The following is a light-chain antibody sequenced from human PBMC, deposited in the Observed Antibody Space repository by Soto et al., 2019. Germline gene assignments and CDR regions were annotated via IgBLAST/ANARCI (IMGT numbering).Light chain of an antibody. CDR2: DAS. Sequence: DIQMTQSPSSLSASVGDRVTITCQASQDISNYLNWYQQKPGKAPKLLIYDASNLETGVPSMFSGSGSGTDFIFTISSQQTEDIATYYCQQYDNLLTFGGGTKVEIK. CDR3: QQYDNLLT. CDR1: QDISNY. J-gene: IGKJ4*01. V-gene: IGKV1-33*01.